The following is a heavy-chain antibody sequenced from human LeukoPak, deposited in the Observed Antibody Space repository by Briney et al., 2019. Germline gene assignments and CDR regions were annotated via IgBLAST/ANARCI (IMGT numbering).Heavy chain of an antibody. CDR1: GYTFTGYY. CDR3: ARDIVVSKEGYYYYYGMDV. V-gene: IGHV1-2*04. CDR2: INPNSGGT. Sequence: ASVKVSCKASGYTFTGYYMHWVRQAPGQGLEWMGWINPNSGGTNYAQKLQGWVTMTRDTSISTAYMELSRLRPDDTAVYYCARDIVVSKEGYYYYYGMDVWDQGTTVTVSS. J-gene: IGHJ6*02. D-gene: IGHD3-22*01.